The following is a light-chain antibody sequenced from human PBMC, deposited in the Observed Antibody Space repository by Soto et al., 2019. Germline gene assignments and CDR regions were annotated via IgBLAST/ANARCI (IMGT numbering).Light chain of an antibody. Sequence: VLTQSPATLSLSPGERATLSCRASQYINTRLAWYQHRPGQAPRLLIYQTSIRAAGIPARFSASGTGTDFTLTISDVQPEDFAVYYCHQRQSWPRTFGQGTKVDI. J-gene: IGKJ1*01. CDR1: QYINTR. CDR2: QTS. CDR3: HQRQSWPRT. V-gene: IGKV3-11*01.